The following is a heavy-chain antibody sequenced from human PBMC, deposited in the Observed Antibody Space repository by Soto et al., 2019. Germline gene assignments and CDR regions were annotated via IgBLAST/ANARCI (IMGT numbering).Heavy chain of an antibody. CDR2: ISRSVSTV. V-gene: IGHV3-48*03. CDR1: GFNSSLYD. J-gene: IGHJ4*01. D-gene: IGHD2-21*02. CDR3: ARAGYGYSFAF. Sequence: GGSLTVYCETSGFNSSLYDSNGARQAPGEGLECTSYISRSVSTVYYAESVQGRFSISRDNTKNSVSLQMKSLRADDTGIYYSARAGYGYSFAFWG.